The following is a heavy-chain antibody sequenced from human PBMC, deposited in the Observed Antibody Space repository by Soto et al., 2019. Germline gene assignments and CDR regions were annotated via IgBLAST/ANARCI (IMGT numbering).Heavy chain of an antibody. CDR1: GFTFSSYS. Sequence: EVQLVESGGGLVKPGGSLRLSCAASGFTFSSYSMNWVRQAPGKGLEWVSSISSSSSYIYYADSVKGRLTISRDNAKNSMYLQMNSLRAEDTAVYYCARDNSYCSGGSCYPKEDYWGQGTLVTVSS. J-gene: IGHJ4*02. CDR2: ISSSSSYI. CDR3: ARDNSYCSGGSCYPKEDY. D-gene: IGHD2-15*01. V-gene: IGHV3-21*01.